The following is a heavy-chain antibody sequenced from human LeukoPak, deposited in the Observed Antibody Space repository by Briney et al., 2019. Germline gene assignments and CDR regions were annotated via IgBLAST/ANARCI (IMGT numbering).Heavy chain of an antibody. Sequence: ASVKVSCKASGYTFTSYGISWVRQAPGQGHEWMGWISAYNGNTNYAQKLQGRVTMTTDTSTSTAYMELRSLRSDDTAVYYCASTYSGSYFPNYWGQGTLVTVSS. V-gene: IGHV1-18*01. J-gene: IGHJ4*02. CDR1: GYTFTSYG. D-gene: IGHD1-26*01. CDR3: ASTYSGSYFPNY. CDR2: ISAYNGNT.